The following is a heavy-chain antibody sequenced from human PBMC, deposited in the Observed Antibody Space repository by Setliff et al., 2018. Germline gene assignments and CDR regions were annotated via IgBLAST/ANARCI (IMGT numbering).Heavy chain of an antibody. Sequence: SVKVSCKASGGTFSSYAISWVRQAPGQGLEWMGGIIPILGIANYAQKFQARVTITAEESTSTAYMELSSLRSEDTAVYYCARPNDSSGYYYHYWGQGTLVTVSS. V-gene: IGHV1-69*10. CDR1: GGTFSSYA. CDR3: ARPNDSSGYYYHY. CDR2: IIPILGIA. D-gene: IGHD3-22*01. J-gene: IGHJ4*02.